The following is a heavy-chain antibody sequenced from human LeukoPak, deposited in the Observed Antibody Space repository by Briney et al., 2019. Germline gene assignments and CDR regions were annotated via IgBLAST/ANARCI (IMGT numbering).Heavy chain of an antibody. V-gene: IGHV3-53*01. CDR3: ARCYYDGSGFYYYFDY. CDR1: GSSVSNYY. Sequence: PGGSLRLSCAASGSSVSNYYMSWVRQAPGKGLEWVSVIYSGGNTYYTDSVKGRFTISRDNPKNTVFLQMGSLRGEDTAVYYCARCYYDGSGFYYYFDYWGQGTLVTVSS. CDR2: IYSGGNT. J-gene: IGHJ4*02. D-gene: IGHD3-22*01.